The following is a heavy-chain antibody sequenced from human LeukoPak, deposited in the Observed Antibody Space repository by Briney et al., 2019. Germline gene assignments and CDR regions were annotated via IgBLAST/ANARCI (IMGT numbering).Heavy chain of an antibody. CDR1: GFTFDDYG. Sequence: PGGSLRLSCAASGFTFDDYGMSWVRQAPGKGLEWVSGINWNGDSTGYADSVKGRFTISRDNAKNSLYLQMNSLRAEDTALYYCATLDYGARWHYFGYWGQGTLVTVSS. D-gene: IGHD4-17*01. V-gene: IGHV3-20*04. J-gene: IGHJ4*02. CDR3: ATLDYGARWHYFGY. CDR2: INWNGDST.